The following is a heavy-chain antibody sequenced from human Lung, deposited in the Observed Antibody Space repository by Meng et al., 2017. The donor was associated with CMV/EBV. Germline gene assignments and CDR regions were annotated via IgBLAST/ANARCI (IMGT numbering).Heavy chain of an antibody. CDR1: GFTFSSYA. J-gene: IGHJ4*02. Sequence: QVQLVESWGGVVQPGRSLRLFCAACGFTFSSYAMHWVRQAPGKGLEWVAVISYDGSNKYYADSVKDRFTIYRDNSKNTLYLQMNSLRAEDTAVYYCARGQWHSLDYWGQGTLVTVSS. CDR3: ARGQWHSLDY. CDR2: ISYDGSNK. V-gene: IGHV3-30-3*01. D-gene: IGHD6-19*01.